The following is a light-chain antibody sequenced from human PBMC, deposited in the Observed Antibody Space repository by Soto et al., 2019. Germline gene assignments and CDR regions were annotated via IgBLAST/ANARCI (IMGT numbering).Light chain of an antibody. V-gene: IGKV3-20*01. CDR2: GAS. CDR3: QQYSHWRT. J-gene: IGKJ1*01. Sequence: EIVLTQSPGTLSLSPGERATLSCRASQSVSSNYLAWYQQKPGQAPRLLIYGASSRATGIPDRFSGSGSGTEFTLTISRLEPEDFAVYYCQQYSHWRTFGQGTKVDIK. CDR1: QSVSSNY.